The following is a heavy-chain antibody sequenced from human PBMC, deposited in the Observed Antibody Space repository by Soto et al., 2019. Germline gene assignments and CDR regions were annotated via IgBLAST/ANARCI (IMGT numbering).Heavy chain of an antibody. J-gene: IGHJ2*01. CDR2: IRSKAYGGTT. CDR1: GFTFGDYA. CDR3: TRAPVTTDWYFDL. V-gene: IGHV3-49*03. Sequence: GGSLRLSCTASGFTFGDYAMSWFRQAPGKGLEWVGFIRSKAYGGTTEYAASVKGRFTISRDDSKSIAYLQMNSLKTEGTAVYYCTRAPVTTDWYFDLWGRGTLVTVSS. D-gene: IGHD4-4*01.